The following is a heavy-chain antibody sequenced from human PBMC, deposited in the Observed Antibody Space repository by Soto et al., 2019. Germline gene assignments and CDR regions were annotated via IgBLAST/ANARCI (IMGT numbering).Heavy chain of an antibody. J-gene: IGHJ6*02. CDR2: ISWNSGSI. D-gene: IGHD3-3*01. Sequence: EMQLVESGGGLVQPGRSLRLSCAASGFTFDDYAMHWVRQAPGKGLEWVSGISWNSGSIGYADSVKGRFTMSRDNTKNSLFLQMNSLRAEDTAVYYCAKGIPATYYDFWSGYSGRYYGMDVWGQGTTVTVSS. CDR3: AKGIPATYYDFWSGYSGRYYGMDV. CDR1: GFTFDDYA. V-gene: IGHV3-9*01.